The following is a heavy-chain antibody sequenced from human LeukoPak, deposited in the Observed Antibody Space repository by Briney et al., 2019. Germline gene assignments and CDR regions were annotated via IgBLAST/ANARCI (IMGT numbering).Heavy chain of an antibody. CDR1: GFTFSSYW. D-gene: IGHD6-13*01. V-gene: IGHV3-74*01. J-gene: IGHJ4*02. CDR3: AKGLGSSSWFSFDY. Sequence: GGSLRLSCAASGFTFSSYWMHWVRQAPGKGLEWVSRINGDESSPSYADSVKGRFTISRDNAKNSLYLQMNSPRAEDMALYYCAKGLGSSSWFSFDYWGQGTLVTVSS. CDR2: INGDESSP.